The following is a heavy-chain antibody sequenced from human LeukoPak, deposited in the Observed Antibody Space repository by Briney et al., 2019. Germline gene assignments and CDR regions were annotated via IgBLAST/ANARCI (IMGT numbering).Heavy chain of an antibody. D-gene: IGHD6-13*01. J-gene: IGHJ4*02. CDR1: GYTFTSYG. V-gene: IGHV1-18*01. Sequence: ASVKVSCKASGYTFTSYGISWVRQAPGQGLEWMGWISAYNGNTNYAQKLQGRVTMTADTSTSTAYMELRSLRSDDTAVYYCAKAKLAAAGIRCTLDYWGQGTLVTVSS. CDR2: ISAYNGNT. CDR3: AKAKLAAAGIRCTLDY.